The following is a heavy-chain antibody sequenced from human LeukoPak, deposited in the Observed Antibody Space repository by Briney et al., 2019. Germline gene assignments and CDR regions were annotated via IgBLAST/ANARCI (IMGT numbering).Heavy chain of an antibody. V-gene: IGHV3-21*01. J-gene: IGHJ6*02. Sequence: PGGSLRLSCAASGFTFSLFTMNWVRQAPGKGLEWVSSISSNSIYIYYADSMKGRFTISRDDAKNSLYLQMNSVIAEDTAVYYCARHRYYYASGSYYSRVGVDVWGQGTTVTVSS. CDR1: GFTFSLFT. CDR3: ARHRYYYASGSYYSRVGVDV. D-gene: IGHD3-10*01. CDR2: ISSNSIYI.